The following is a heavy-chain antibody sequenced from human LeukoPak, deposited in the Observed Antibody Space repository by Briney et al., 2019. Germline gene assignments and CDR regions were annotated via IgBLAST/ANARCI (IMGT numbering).Heavy chain of an antibody. D-gene: IGHD2-15*01. V-gene: IGHV3-7*01. Sequence: GGSLRLSCAASGFPFSISWMSWVRQAPGKGLQCVGNIKPDGSETFYVDSVRGRFTISRDNARNLLFLQMNSLRVDDTAVYYCAFGNAFDAWGRGTMVTVSS. J-gene: IGHJ3*01. CDR1: GFPFSISW. CDR3: AFGNAFDA. CDR2: IKPDGSET.